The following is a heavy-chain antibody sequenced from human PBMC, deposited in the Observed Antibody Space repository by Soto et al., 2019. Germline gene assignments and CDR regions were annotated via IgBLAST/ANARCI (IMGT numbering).Heavy chain of an antibody. Sequence: GGSLRLSCAASGFTFSSYAMSWVRQAPGKGLEWVSAISGSGGSTYYADSVKGRFTISRDNSKNTLYLQMNSLRAEDTAVYYCAKDQYYDXSGEGPFDYWGQGTLVTVSS. D-gene: IGHD3-22*01. CDR3: AKDQYYDXSGEGPFDY. CDR1: GFTFSSYA. V-gene: IGHV3-23*01. CDR2: ISGSGGST. J-gene: IGHJ4*02.